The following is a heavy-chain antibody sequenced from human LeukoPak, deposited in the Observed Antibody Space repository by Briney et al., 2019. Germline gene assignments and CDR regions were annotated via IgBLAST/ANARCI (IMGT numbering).Heavy chain of an antibody. Sequence: PGGSLRLSCAASTFTFSTYGMNWVRQAPGKGLEWISAISGSGDSTNYADSVKGRFTISRDNAKNSLYLQMNSLRAEDTAVYYCAREKGQLERLGYYYYMDVWGKGTTVTISS. CDR2: ISGSGDST. J-gene: IGHJ6*03. V-gene: IGHV3-21*01. CDR1: TFTFSTYG. CDR3: AREKGQLERLGYYYYMDV. D-gene: IGHD1-1*01.